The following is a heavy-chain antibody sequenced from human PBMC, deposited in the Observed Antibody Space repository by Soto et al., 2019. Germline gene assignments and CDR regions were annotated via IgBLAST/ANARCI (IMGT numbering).Heavy chain of an antibody. Sequence: ASVKVSCKASGYTFTGYYMHWVRQAPGQGLEWMGWINPNSGGTNYAQKFQGRVTMTRDTSISTAYMELSRLRSDDTAVYYCARATPGYDSSGYYQADYWGQGTLVTVSS. D-gene: IGHD3-22*01. J-gene: IGHJ4*02. CDR2: INPNSGGT. V-gene: IGHV1-2*02. CDR3: ARATPGYDSSGYYQADY. CDR1: GYTFTGYY.